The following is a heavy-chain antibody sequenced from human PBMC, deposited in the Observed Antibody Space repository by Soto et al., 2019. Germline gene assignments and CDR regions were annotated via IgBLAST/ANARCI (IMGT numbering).Heavy chain of an antibody. Sequence: QVQLVESGGGVVQPGRSLRLSCAASGFTFSSYGMHWVRQAPGKGLEWVAVIWYDGSNKYYADSVKGRFTISRDNSKNTLYLQMNSLRAEDTAVYYCARGGDIVVVVAADRDYYFDYWGQGTLVTVSS. D-gene: IGHD2-15*01. V-gene: IGHV3-33*01. CDR3: ARGGDIVVVVAADRDYYFDY. J-gene: IGHJ4*02. CDR2: IWYDGSNK. CDR1: GFTFSSYG.